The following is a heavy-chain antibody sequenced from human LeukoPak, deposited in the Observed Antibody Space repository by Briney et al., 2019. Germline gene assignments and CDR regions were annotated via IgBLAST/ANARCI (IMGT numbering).Heavy chain of an antibody. D-gene: IGHD3-3*01. Sequence: GASVKVSWKASGGTFSSYAISWVRQAPGQGLEWMGRIIPILGIANYAQKFQGRVTITADKSTSTAYMELSSLRSEDTAVYYCAYDFWSGYIFDYWGQGTLVTVSS. V-gene: IGHV1-69*04. CDR2: IIPILGIA. CDR1: GGTFSSYA. CDR3: AYDFWSGYIFDY. J-gene: IGHJ4*02.